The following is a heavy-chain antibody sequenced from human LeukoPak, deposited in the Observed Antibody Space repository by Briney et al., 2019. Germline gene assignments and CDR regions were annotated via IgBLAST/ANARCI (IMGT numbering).Heavy chain of an antibody. CDR2: INPSGGST. J-gene: IGHJ4*02. Sequence: ASVKVSCKASGYTFTSYYMHWVRQAPGQGLEWMGIINPSGGSTSYAQKFQGRVTMTRDTSTSTVYMELSSLRSEDTAVYYCAREVPNLDYFDYWGQGTLVTASS. V-gene: IGHV1-46*01. CDR1: GYTFTSYY. CDR3: AREVPNLDYFDY.